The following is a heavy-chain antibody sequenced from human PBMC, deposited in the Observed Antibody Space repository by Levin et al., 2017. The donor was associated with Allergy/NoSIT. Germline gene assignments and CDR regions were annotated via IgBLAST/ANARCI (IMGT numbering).Heavy chain of an antibody. CDR2: ITSQTDGGTT. J-gene: IGHJ4*02. D-gene: IGHD2-15*01. Sequence: GESLKISCTASGFAFTYVWMSWVRQAPGKGLEWIGRITSQTDGGTTDYAAPVKGRFTISRDDSKNTLYLQMNSLRTEDTTGYYGATDVRCSGGSCYASGIDYWGQGTLVTVSS. CDR3: ATDVRCSGGSCYASGIDY. CDR1: GFAFTYVW. V-gene: IGHV3-15*01.